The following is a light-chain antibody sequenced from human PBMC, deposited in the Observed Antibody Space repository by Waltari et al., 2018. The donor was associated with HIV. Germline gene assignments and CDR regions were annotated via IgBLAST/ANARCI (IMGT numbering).Light chain of an antibody. CDR2: SNN. V-gene: IGLV1-44*01. J-gene: IGLJ1*01. CDR1: SSNIGSNT. Sequence: QSVLTQPPSASGTPGQRVTISCSGSSSNIGSNTVNWYQQLPGTAPKLLIYSNNQRPSGVPDRCSGSKSGTSASLAISGLQSEDEADYYCAAWDDSLNGHYVFGTGTKVTVL. CDR3: AAWDDSLNGHYV.